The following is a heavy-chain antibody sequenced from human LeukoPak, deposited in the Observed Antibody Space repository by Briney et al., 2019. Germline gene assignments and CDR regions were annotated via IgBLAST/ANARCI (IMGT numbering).Heavy chain of an antibody. Sequence: ASVKVSCKASGYTFTVYYMYWVRQAPGQGLEWMGRINPNSGDTDYAQNFQGRVTMTRDTSISTAYMELTNLRSDDTAVYYCVRSSYGLNPDYWGQGTLVTVSS. CDR1: GYTFTVYY. CDR2: INPNSGDT. V-gene: IGHV1-2*06. CDR3: VRSSYGLNPDY. J-gene: IGHJ4*02. D-gene: IGHD5-18*01.